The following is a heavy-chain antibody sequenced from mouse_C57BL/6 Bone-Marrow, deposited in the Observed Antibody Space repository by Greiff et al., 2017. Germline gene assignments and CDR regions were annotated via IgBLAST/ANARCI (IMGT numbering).Heavy chain of an antibody. CDR3: ARRRPHWYFDV. Sequence: DVMLVESGGGLVKPGGSLKLSCEASGFTFSDYGMHWVRQAPEKGLEWVAYISSGSSTIYYADTVKGRFTISRENAKNTLFLQMTILRSEDTAMYYCARRRPHWYFDVWGTGTTVTVSS. CDR1: GFTFSDYG. J-gene: IGHJ1*03. V-gene: IGHV5-17*01. CDR2: ISSGSSTI.